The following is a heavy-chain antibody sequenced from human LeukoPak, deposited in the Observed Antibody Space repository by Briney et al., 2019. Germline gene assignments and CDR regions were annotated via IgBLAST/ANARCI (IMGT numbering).Heavy chain of an antibody. Sequence: PGGSLRLSCAASGFTLDDYAMHWVRQAPGKGLEWVSLISWDGGSTYYADSVKGRFTISRDNSKNSLYLQMNSLRAEDTALYYCAKDAALGYCTNGVCPFDYWGQGTLVTVSS. D-gene: IGHD2-8*01. CDR1: GFTLDDYA. CDR3: AKDAALGYCTNGVCPFDY. V-gene: IGHV3-43D*03. J-gene: IGHJ4*02. CDR2: ISWDGGST.